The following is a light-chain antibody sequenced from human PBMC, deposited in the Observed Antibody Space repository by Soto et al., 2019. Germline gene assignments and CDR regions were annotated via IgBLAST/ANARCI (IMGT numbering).Light chain of an antibody. Sequence: EIVMTQSPATLSVSPGERATLSCRASQSISSNLAWYQQKPGQAPRLLIYGASTRATGIPATFSGSGSGTESNLTISSLQSEDFAVYYCQQYNNWPFTFGPGTKVHIK. V-gene: IGKV3-15*01. CDR3: QQYNNWPFT. CDR2: GAS. CDR1: QSISSN. J-gene: IGKJ3*01.